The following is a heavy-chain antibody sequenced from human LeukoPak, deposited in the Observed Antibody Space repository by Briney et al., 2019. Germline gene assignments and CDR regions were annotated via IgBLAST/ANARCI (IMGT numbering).Heavy chain of an antibody. J-gene: IGHJ6*03. CDR3: ARVEEGYGSGRRENYYYYYMDV. V-gene: IGHV4-59*01. CDR1: GGSISSYY. CDR2: IYYSGTT. D-gene: IGHD3-10*01. Sequence: SETLSLTCTVSGGSISSYYWSWIRQPPGKGLEWIGYIYYSGTTNYNPSLESRVTISVDTSKNQFSLKLNSVTAADTAVYYCARVEEGYGSGRRENYYYYYMDVWGKGTTVTISS.